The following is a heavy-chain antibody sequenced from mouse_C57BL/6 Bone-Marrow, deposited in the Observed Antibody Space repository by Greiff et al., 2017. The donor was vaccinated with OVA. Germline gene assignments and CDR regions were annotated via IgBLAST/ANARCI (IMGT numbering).Heavy chain of an antibody. V-gene: IGHV1-81*01. CDR1: GYTFTSYG. Sequence: QVQLQQSGAELARPGASVKLSCKASGYTFTSYGISWVKQRTGQGLEWIGEIYPRSGNTYYNEKFKGKATLTADKSSSTAYMELRSLTSEDSAVYFCAREGDGYYFCYWYFDVWGTGTTVTVSS. CDR3: AREGDGYYFCYWYFDV. D-gene: IGHD2-3*01. CDR2: IYPRSGNT. J-gene: IGHJ1*03.